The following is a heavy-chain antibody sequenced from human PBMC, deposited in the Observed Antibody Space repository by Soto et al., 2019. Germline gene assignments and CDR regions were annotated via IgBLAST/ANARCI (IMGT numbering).Heavy chain of an antibody. CDR3: AAGGGSFEY. CDR2: ISSFPTYI. Sequence: EVQLVESGGGLVKAGGSLRLSCAASGFSFSVYTINWVRQAPGKGLEWVSSISSFPTYIFYADSVKGRFTISRDDAKNSLYLEMNSLRAEDTAVYYCAAGGGSFEYWGQGALVTVSS. J-gene: IGHJ4*02. CDR1: GFSFSVYT. D-gene: IGHD3-10*01. V-gene: IGHV3-21*01.